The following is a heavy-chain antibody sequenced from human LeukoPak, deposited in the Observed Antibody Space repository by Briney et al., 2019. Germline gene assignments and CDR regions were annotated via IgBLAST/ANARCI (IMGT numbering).Heavy chain of an antibody. CDR1: GGSISSYY. CDR3: ARDRSSGGSCHPYYYYIDV. D-gene: IGHD2-15*01. CDR2: IYYSGST. J-gene: IGHJ6*03. V-gene: IGHV4-59*01. Sequence: SETLSLTCTVSGGSISSYYWSWIRQPPGKGLEWIGYIYYSGSTNYNPSLKSRVTIPVDTSKNQFSLKLSSVTAADTAVYYCARDRSSGGSCHPYYYYIDVWGKGTTVTVSS.